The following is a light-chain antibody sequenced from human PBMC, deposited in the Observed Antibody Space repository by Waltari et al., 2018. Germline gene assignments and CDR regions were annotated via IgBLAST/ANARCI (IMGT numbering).Light chain of an antibody. CDR3: QSYDSSLSGSV. CDR2: GNS. CDR1: SSTIGAGYV. J-gene: IGLJ2*01. V-gene: IGLV1-40*01. Sequence: QSVLTQPPSVSGAPAQRVTISCTGSSSTIGAGYVFHWYQQLPGTAPKLLIYGNSNRPSGGPDRFSGSKSGTSASLAITGLQAEDEADYYCQSYDSSLSGSVFGGGTKLTVL.